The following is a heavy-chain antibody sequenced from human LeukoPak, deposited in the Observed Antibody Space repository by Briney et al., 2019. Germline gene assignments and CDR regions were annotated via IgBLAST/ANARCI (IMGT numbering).Heavy chain of an antibody. Sequence: SETLSLTCTVSGDSISGSSPYWGWIRQPPGKGLEWIGTISNSGTTYYNPSLKSRSTIWLDTSKNQFSLNLSSITAADTAVYYCTRHDSQGGDNWFGSWGQGTLVTVSS. CDR2: ISNSGTT. J-gene: IGHJ5*01. D-gene: IGHD1-26*01. V-gene: IGHV4-39*01. CDR3: TRHDSQGGDNWFGS. CDR1: GDSISGSSPY.